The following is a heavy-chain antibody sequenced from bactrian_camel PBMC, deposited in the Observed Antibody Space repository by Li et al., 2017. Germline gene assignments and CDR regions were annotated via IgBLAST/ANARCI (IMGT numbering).Heavy chain of an antibody. D-gene: IGHD3*01. J-gene: IGHJ4*01. CDR1: GFTGSSYS. V-gene: IGHV3S1*01. CDR2: ATSGGTT. Sequence: HVQLVESGGDSVQVGGSLVLSCAASGFTGSSYSMSWVRQAPGKGLEWVSGATSGGTTYYANSVKGRCTISRDTAKSTLYLELNSLTTEDTAMYYCTKWIGARYGYFSVWGQGTQVTVS. CDR3: TKWIGARYGYFSV.